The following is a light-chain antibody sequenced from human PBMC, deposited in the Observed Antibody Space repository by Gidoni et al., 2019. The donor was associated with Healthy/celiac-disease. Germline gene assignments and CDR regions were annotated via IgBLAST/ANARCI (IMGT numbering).Light chain of an antibody. V-gene: IGKV2-28*01. Sequence: DIVITQSPLSLPVTPGEPASISCRSSQSLLHSNGYNYLDWYLQKPGQSPQLLIYLGSNRASGVPDRFSGSGSGTDFTLNISRVEADDVGVYYCMQALQPPWTFGQGTKVEIK. CDR3: MQALQPPWT. CDR1: QSLLHSNGYNY. J-gene: IGKJ1*01. CDR2: LGS.